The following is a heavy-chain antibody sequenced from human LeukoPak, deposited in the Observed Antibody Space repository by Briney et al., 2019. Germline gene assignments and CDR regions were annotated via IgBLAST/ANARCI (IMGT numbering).Heavy chain of an antibody. Sequence: SETLSLTCTVSGGSISSNSYYWGWIRQAPGKGLEWIGSILYSGNTRYNPSLRSRVIISVDTSKNQFSLRLTSVTAADTAVYYCARHELDWNSLGIWGQGTMVTVSS. V-gene: IGHV4-39*01. CDR1: GGSISSNSYY. CDR2: ILYSGNT. D-gene: IGHD1-7*01. J-gene: IGHJ3*02. CDR3: ARHELDWNSLGI.